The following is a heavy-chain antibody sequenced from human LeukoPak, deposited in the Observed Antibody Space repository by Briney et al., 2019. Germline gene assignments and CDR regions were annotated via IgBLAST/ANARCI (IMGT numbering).Heavy chain of an antibody. CDR3: ARVLDSGSYYSKSFDY. D-gene: IGHD1-26*01. CDR1: GYSISSGYY. V-gene: IGHV4-38-2*02. CDR2: IYHSGST. J-gene: IGHJ4*02. Sequence: SETLSLTCTVSGYSISSGYYWGWIRQPPGKGLEWIGSIYHSGSTYYNPSLKSRVTISVDTSKNQFSLRLSSVTAADTAVYYCARVLDSGSYYSKSFDYWGQGTLVTVSS.